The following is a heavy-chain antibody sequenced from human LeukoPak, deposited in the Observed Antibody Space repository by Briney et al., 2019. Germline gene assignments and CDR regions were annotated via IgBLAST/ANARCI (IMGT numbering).Heavy chain of an antibody. CDR1: GGSLSSYY. D-gene: IGHD1-1*01. J-gene: IGHJ3*02. CDR2: IFYSVTT. Sequence: RTSETLSLTCTVSGGSLSSYYWNWIRQPPGKGLEWIGYIFYSVTTNYNPSLKSRVTISVDTSKKQFSLKLSSVTAADTAVYYCARRNYNWNGSSDVFDIWGQGTMVTVSS. CDR3: ARRNYNWNGSSDVFDI. V-gene: IGHV4-59*01.